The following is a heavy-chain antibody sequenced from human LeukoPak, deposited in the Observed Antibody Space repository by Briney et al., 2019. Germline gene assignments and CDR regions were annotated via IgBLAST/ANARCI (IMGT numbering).Heavy chain of an antibody. J-gene: IGHJ4*02. D-gene: IGHD2-15*01. CDR3: ARDTDSEGYCSGGSCYPQNPFDY. Sequence: GGSLRLSCAASGFTVSSYWMSWVRQAPGKGLEWVANIKQDGSEKYYVDSVKGRFTISRDNAKNSLYLQMNSLRAEDTAVYYCARDTDSEGYCSGGSCYPQNPFDYWGQGTLVTVSS. V-gene: IGHV3-7*01. CDR2: IKQDGSEK. CDR1: GFTVSSYW.